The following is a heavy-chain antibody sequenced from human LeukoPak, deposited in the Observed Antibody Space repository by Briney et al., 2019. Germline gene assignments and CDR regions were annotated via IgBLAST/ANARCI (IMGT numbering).Heavy chain of an antibody. CDR2: IYYNGNT. J-gene: IGHJ5*02. D-gene: IGHD6-6*01. V-gene: IGHV4-59*01. Sequence: PSETLSLTCSVSDGSINSYYWNWIRRPPGKGLEWIGYIYYNGNTNYSPSLKSRVTMSVDTSKNLFSLKVSSVTAADTAVYYCARGRTYRSSSWFDPWGQGTLVTVSS. CDR1: DGSINSYY. CDR3: ARGRTYRSSSWFDP.